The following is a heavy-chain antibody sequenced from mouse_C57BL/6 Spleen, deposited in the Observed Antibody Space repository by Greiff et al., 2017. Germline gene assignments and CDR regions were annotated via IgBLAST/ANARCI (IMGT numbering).Heavy chain of an antibody. CDR2: IYPRSGNT. CDR3: ARGNSSGYGDY. Sequence: LQESGAELARPGASVKLSCKASGYTFTSYGISWVKQRTGQGLEWIGEIYPRSGNTYYNEKFKGKATLTADKSSSTAYMELRSLTSEDSAVYFCARGNSSGYGDYWGQGTTLTVSS. V-gene: IGHV1-81*01. CDR1: GYTFTSYG. J-gene: IGHJ2*01. D-gene: IGHD3-2*02.